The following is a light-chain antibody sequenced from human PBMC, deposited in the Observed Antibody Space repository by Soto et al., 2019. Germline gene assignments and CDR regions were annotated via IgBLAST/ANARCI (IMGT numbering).Light chain of an antibody. Sequence: ELVMTQSPATLPVSPGERATLSCRASQSVGNNLAWYQQQPGQAPRLIIYSASLRATGIPARFSGRGSGTEFTLTISSLQAEDFAVYDCQQYKDWPPGTCGQGTKVDIK. CDR3: QQYKDWPPGT. V-gene: IGKV3-15*01. CDR1: QSVGNN. CDR2: SAS. J-gene: IGKJ1*01.